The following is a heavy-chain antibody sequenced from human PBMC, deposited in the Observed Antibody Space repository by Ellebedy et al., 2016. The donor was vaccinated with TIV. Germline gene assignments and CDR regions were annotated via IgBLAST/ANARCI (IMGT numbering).Heavy chain of an antibody. J-gene: IGHJ6*02. CDR2: ISGYNGNT. CDR3: ARIDGRGMDV. CDR1: GYTFTNYG. V-gene: IGHV1-18*04. D-gene: IGHD2-15*01. Sequence: AASVKVSCKASGYTFTNYGISWVRQATGQGLEWMGWISGYNGNTYSAQKLQGRVTMTTDTSTSTAYMELRSLRSDDTAVYYCARIDGRGMDVWGQGTAVIVSS.